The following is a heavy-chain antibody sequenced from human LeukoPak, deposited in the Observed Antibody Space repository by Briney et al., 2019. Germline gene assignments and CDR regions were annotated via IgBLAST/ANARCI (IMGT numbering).Heavy chain of an antibody. CDR3: AEEVGATYPTFDY. V-gene: IGHV3-30*18. Sequence: GGSLRLSCAASGFTFSSYGMHWVRQAPGKGLEWVAVISYDGVNKYYSDSVKGRFTISRGNSKTTLYLQMNSLRAEDTALYYCAEEVGATYPTFDYWGQGTLVTVSS. D-gene: IGHD1-26*01. CDR2: ISYDGVNK. CDR1: GFTFSSYG. J-gene: IGHJ4*02.